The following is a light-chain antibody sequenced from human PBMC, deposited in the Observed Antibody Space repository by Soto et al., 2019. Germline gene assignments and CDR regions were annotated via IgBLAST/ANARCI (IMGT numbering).Light chain of an antibody. J-gene: IGKJ5*01. V-gene: IGKV3-15*01. Sequence: EIVLTQSPGTLSLSPGERATLSCRASQSVSSSYLAWYQQKPGQAPRLLIYDASTRATGIPARFSGSGSGTEFTLTISSLQSEDIAVYYCQQYNNWPLPTFGQGTRLEIK. CDR2: DAS. CDR1: QSVSSSY. CDR3: QQYNNWPLPT.